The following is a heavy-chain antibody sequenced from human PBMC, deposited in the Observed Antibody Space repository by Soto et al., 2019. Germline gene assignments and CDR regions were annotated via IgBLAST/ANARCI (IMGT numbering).Heavy chain of an antibody. CDR3: ARRDSGGFYRFFDS. D-gene: IGHD2-15*01. J-gene: IGHJ4*02. CDR2: TGSGTGPG. CDR1: GGSLSTNP. V-gene: IGHV1-69*06. Sequence: SVKVSCKASGGSLSTNPISWVREAPGQGLEWMGGTGSGTGPGNHAQKFQGRLTVTADKSTSTVYMELTNLSSEDTAVYYCARRDSGGFYRFFDSWGQGTLVTVSS.